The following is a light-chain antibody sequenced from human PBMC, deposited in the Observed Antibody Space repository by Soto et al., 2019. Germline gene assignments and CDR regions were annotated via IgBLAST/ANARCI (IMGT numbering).Light chain of an antibody. CDR3: QQYNSFTT. V-gene: IGKV1-5*03. J-gene: IGKJ1*01. CDR2: KAS. CDR1: QSISSW. Sequence: DIQMTQSPSTLSASVGDRVTITCRASQSISSWLAWYQQKPGKAPKLLIYKASSLESGVPSRFSGSGSGTEFTLTISSLQPDYFATYYCQQYNSFTTFGQGTKVEIK.